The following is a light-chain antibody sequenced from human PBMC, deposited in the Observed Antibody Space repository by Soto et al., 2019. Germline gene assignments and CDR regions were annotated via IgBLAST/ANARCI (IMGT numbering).Light chain of an antibody. Sequence: QSALTQPPSASGSPGQSVTMSCTGTSSDVGGYNYVSWYQQHPGKAPKLMIYEVIKRPSGVPDRFSGSKSGNTASLTVSGLQAEDEADYYCSSYAGSNNYVFGTGTKLTVL. J-gene: IGLJ1*01. V-gene: IGLV2-8*01. CDR2: EVI. CDR3: SSYAGSNNYV. CDR1: SSDVGGYNY.